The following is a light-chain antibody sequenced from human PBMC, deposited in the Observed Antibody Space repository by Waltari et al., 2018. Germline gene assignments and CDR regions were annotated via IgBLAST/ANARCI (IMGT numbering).Light chain of an antibody. V-gene: IGKV1-39*01. J-gene: IGKJ1*01. CDR3: QQSYSTPPWR. CDR1: QSISSY. Sequence: DIQMTQSPSSLSASVGDRVTITCRASQSISSYLNWYQQKPGKAPKLLIYAASSLQSGVPSRFSGSGSGTDFTLTISSLQPEDFATYYCQQSYSTPPWRFGQGTKVEIK. CDR2: AAS.